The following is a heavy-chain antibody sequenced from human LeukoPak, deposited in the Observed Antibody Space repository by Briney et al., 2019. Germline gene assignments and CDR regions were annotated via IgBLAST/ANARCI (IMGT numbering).Heavy chain of an antibody. Sequence: PGGSLRLSCAASGFTFSSYAMSWVRQAPGRGLEWVSTISGSGGSTYYADSVKGRFTISRDNSKNTLYLQMNSLRAEDTAVYYCAKDVSGWYYFDYWGQGTLVTVSS. CDR1: GFTFSSYA. V-gene: IGHV3-23*01. J-gene: IGHJ4*02. CDR3: AKDVSGWYYFDY. D-gene: IGHD6-19*01. CDR2: ISGSGGST.